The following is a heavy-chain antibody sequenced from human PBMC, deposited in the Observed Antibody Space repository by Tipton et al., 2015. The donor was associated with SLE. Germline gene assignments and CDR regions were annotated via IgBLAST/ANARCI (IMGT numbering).Heavy chain of an antibody. CDR2: MNPMHGHI. Sequence: QLVQSGAEVKKPGASVKVSCKASEYTFTSHDINWVRQTTGQGLEWMGWMNPMHGHIAYAQKFQGRVTITWDTSKITSYMELSSLTSEDTAVYYCARGEWVGWDWGQGTLVTVSS. CDR3: ARGEWVGWD. CDR1: EYTFTSHD. V-gene: IGHV1-8*01. J-gene: IGHJ4*02. D-gene: IGHD3-10*01.